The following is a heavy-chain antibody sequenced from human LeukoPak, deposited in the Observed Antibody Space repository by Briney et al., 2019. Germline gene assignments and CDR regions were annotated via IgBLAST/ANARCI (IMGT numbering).Heavy chain of an antibody. V-gene: IGHV3-30*02. D-gene: IGHD5-18*01. J-gene: IGHJ4*02. CDR1: GFTFSYYG. Sequence: GGSLRLSCAASGFTFSYYGMHWVRQAPGKGLEWVGFVRFDGNEKYYADSVKGRFTISRDNSKNTLYLQMNSLRVEDTAVYYCAQGHSHTAMYFWGQGTLVTVSS. CDR3: AQGHSHTAMYF. CDR2: VRFDGNEK.